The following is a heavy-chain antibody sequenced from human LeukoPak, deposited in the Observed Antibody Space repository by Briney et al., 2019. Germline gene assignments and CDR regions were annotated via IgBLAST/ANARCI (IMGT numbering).Heavy chain of an antibody. CDR3: ARGYCSGGSCNRPFDY. CDR1: GFTFSTYS. Sequence: GGSLRLSCAASGFTFSTYSMTWVRQAPGKGLEWVSYISSSGSTIYYADSVKGRFTISRDNAKNTLYLQMNSLRAEDTAVYYCARGYCSGGSCNRPFDYWGQGTLVTVSS. D-gene: IGHD2-15*01. CDR2: ISSSGSTI. V-gene: IGHV3-48*04. J-gene: IGHJ4*02.